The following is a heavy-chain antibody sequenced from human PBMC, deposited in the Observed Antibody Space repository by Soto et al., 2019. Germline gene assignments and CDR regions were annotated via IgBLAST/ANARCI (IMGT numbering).Heavy chain of an antibody. CDR3: AIGLTEKYYYYGMDV. D-gene: IGHD3-22*01. J-gene: IGHJ6*02. CDR2: IYPGDSDT. Sequence: PGESLKISCKGSGYSFTSYWIGLVRQMPGKGLEWMGIIYPGDSDTRYSPSFQGQVTISADKSISTAYLQWSSLKASDTAMYYCAIGLTEKYYYYGMDVWGQGTTVTVSS. CDR1: GYSFTSYW. V-gene: IGHV5-51*01.